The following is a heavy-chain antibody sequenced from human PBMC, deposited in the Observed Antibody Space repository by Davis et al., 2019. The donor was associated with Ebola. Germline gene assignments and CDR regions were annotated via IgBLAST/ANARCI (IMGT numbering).Heavy chain of an antibody. CDR1: GFTFSDYY. CDR2: ISSSGSTI. Sequence: PGGSLRLSCAASGFTFSDYYMSWIRQAPGKGLEWVSYISSSGSTIYYADSVKGRFTISRDNAKNSLYLQMNSLRDEDTAVYYCARVDWYQLLGDAFDIWGQGTMVTVSS. J-gene: IGHJ3*02. D-gene: IGHD2-2*01. V-gene: IGHV3-11*04. CDR3: ARVDWYQLLGDAFDI.